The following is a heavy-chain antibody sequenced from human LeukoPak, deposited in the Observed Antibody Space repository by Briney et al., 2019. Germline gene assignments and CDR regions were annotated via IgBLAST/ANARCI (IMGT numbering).Heavy chain of an antibody. D-gene: IGHD1-26*01. Sequence: SETLSLTCTVSGGSISSSSYYWGWIRQPPGKGLEWIGSIYYSGSTYYNPSLKSRVTISVDTSKNQFSLKLSSVTAADTAVYYCATAMGATEPGYYYYYYMDVWGKGTTVTVSS. V-gene: IGHV4-39*01. CDR3: ATAMGATEPGYYYYYYMDV. J-gene: IGHJ6*03. CDR1: GGSISSSSYY. CDR2: IYYSGST.